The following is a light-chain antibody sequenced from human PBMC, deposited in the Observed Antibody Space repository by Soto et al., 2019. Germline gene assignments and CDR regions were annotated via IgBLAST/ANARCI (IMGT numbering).Light chain of an antibody. CDR3: AAWDDSLSAFYV. CDR2: RNN. CDR1: SSNIGSNY. J-gene: IGLJ1*01. Sequence: QSVLNQPPSASGSPGQRVTISCFGSSSNIGSNYVYWYQQLPGTAPKLLIYRNNQRPSGVPDRFSGSKSGTSASLAISGLRSEDEADYYCAAWDDSLSAFYVFGTGNKVTVL. V-gene: IGLV1-47*01.